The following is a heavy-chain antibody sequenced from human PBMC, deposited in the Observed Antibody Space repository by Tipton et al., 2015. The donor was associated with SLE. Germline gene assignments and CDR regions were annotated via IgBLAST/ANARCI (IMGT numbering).Heavy chain of an antibody. V-gene: IGHV5-51*01. CDR1: GYRFTSHW. J-gene: IGHJ4*02. CDR2: IYPGDSDT. D-gene: IGHD2-8*02. CDR3: ARHATEVTGGDY. Sequence: QSGPEVKEPGVSLKISCKGSGYRFTSHWIAWVRQMPGKGLEWMGIIYPGDSDTRYSPSFRGQVIISTDKSISTAYLQWSSLKASDTAMYYCARHATEVTGGDYWGQGTLVTVSS.